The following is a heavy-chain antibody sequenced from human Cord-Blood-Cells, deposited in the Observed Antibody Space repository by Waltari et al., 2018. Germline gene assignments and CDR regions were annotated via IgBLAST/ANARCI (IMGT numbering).Heavy chain of an antibody. CDR1: GYTLTELS. Sequence: QVQLVQSGAEVKKPGASVKVSCKVSGYTLTELSIHWVRQAPGNGLEWMGGFDPEDGETIYAQKFQGRVTMTEDTSTDTAYMELSRLRSEDTAVYYCATAGSNTVNDYYYYYGMDVWGQGTTVTVSS. V-gene: IGHV1-24*01. CDR2: FDPEDGET. CDR3: ATAGSNTVNDYYYYYGMDV. D-gene: IGHD4-4*01. J-gene: IGHJ6*02.